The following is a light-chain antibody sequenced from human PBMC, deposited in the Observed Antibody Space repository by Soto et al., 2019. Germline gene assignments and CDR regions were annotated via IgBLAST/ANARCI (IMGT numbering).Light chain of an antibody. Sequence: DIVMTQTPLSSPVTLGHPASISCRSSQSLLHSDGDTYLSWLHQRPGQPPRLLICKISNRLSGVPDRFSGSGAGTDFTLKISRVEVEDVGTYYCMQATQLPPTFGQGTKLEIK. CDR1: QSLLHSDGDTY. J-gene: IGKJ2*01. CDR2: KIS. CDR3: MQATQLPPT. V-gene: IGKV2-24*01.